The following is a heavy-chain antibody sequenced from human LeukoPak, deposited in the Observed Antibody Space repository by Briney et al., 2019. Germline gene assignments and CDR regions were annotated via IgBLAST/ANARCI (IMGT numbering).Heavy chain of an antibody. J-gene: IGHJ4*02. CDR2: IGTAGAT. V-gene: IGHV3-13*01. D-gene: IGHD2-8*02. CDR3: ARGRGVYFDY. CDR1: GFTFSSYD. Sequence: PGGSLRLSCAASGFTFSSYDIHWVRQGTGKGLEWVAVIGTAGATFYSASVKGRFTISRENARDSVYLQMDGLGAVDTAVHYCARGRGVYFDYWGQGTLVTVSS.